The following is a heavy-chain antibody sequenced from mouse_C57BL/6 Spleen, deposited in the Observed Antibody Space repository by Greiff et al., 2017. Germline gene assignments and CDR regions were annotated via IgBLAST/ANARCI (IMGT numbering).Heavy chain of an antibody. CDR3: ARNLYSNPFDY. J-gene: IGHJ2*01. CDR2: IYWDDDK. D-gene: IGHD2-5*01. V-gene: IGHV8-12*01. Sequence: QVTLKESGPGILQSSQTLSLTCSFSGFSLSTSGMGVSWIRQPSGKGLEWLAHIYWDDDKRYNPSLKSRLTISKDTSRNQVFLKITSVDTADTATYYCARNLYSNPFDYWGQGTTLTVSS. CDR1: GFSLSTSGMG.